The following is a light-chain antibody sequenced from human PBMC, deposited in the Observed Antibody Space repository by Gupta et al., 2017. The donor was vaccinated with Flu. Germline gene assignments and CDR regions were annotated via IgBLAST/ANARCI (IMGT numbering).Light chain of an antibody. CDR2: AAS. V-gene: IGKV1-27*01. Sequence: DIQMTQSPSSLSASVGDRVTITCRASQDISNYLAWYQQKPGKVPKLLIYAASTLQSGVPSRFSGSESGTDFTLTISSLQPEDVATYYCQKDNSAPYSFGQGTKLEIK. CDR1: QDISNY. J-gene: IGKJ2*03. CDR3: QKDNSAPYS.